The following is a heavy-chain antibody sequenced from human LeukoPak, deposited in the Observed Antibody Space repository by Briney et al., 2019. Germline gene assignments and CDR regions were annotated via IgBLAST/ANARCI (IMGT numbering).Heavy chain of an antibody. V-gene: IGHV3-21*01. CDR3: SRDLDCTVTTCFDGDDGFDI. J-gene: IGHJ3*02. CDR2: ISSRSLNI. D-gene: IGHD2-8*02. CDR1: GFTFSIYS. Sequence: PGGSLRLSCAASGFTFSIYSMNWVRQAPAQGLESVASISSRSLNIFYADSVRGRSTISRDNAKNSLYLQMNSLRAEDTAVYYCSRDLDCTVTTCFDGDDGFDIWGQGTMVTVSS.